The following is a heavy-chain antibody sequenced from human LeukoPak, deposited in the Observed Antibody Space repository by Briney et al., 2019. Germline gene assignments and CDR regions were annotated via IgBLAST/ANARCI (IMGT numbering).Heavy chain of an antibody. D-gene: IGHD2-15*01. V-gene: IGHV4-59*01. J-gene: IGHJ3*02. CDR2: IYYSGST. CDR3: ARAYCSGGSCYLIDAFDI. CDR1: GGSISSYY. Sequence: MTSETLSLTCTVSGGSISSYYWSWIRQPPGKGLEWIGYIYYSGSTNYNPSLKSRVTISVDTSKNQFSLKLSSVTAADTAVYYCARAYCSGGSCYLIDAFDIWGQGTMVTVSS.